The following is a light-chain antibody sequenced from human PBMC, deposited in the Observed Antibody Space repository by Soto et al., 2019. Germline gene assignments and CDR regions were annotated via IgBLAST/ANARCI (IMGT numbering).Light chain of an antibody. CDR2: DVS. V-gene: IGLV2-23*02. J-gene: IGLJ3*02. Sequence: QSALTQPASVSGSPGQSITISCTGTRSDIGSYNLVSWYRQYPGTAPKLMIYDVSKRPSGVSNRFSGSKSGNTASLTISGLQAEDEADYYCCSYAGSSTLVFGGGTKLTVL. CDR1: RSDIGSYNL. CDR3: CSYAGSSTLV.